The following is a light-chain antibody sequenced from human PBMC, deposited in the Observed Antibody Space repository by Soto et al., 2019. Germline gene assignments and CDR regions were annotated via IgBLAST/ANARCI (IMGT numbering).Light chain of an antibody. CDR1: QTIGTH. Sequence: DIVLTQSPATLSLSPGERATLSCRASQTIGTHLAWYQQKPGQAPRLLIYGASYRATGIPARISGSGSGTDFTLTISGLEPEDFAVYYCQQRSNWPTTFGQGTRLEIK. CDR3: QQRSNWPTT. V-gene: IGKV3-11*01. CDR2: GAS. J-gene: IGKJ5*01.